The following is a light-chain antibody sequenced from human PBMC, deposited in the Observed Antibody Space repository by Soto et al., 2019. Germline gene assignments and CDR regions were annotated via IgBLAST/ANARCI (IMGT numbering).Light chain of an antibody. Sequence: EIVLTQSPGTLSLSPGDRATLSCRASQSVSSSYLAWYQHKPGQPPRLLIYAASTRATGIPDRFSGSGSGTEFPLTISRLEPEDFAMYYCQQHDRSPQTFGGGTKVEI. CDR2: AAS. CDR1: QSVSSSY. J-gene: IGKJ4*01. V-gene: IGKV3-20*01. CDR3: QQHDRSPQT.